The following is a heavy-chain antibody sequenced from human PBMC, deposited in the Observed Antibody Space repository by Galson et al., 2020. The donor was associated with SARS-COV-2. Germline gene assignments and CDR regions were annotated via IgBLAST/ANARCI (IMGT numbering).Heavy chain of an antibody. CDR3: ARRSSNDYGDFVGFDP. Sequence: LSLTCTVSGASLTSNAQYWGWIRQPPGKGLEWIASIYYSGTTYYNPSLKSRLTISVVTSKNQISLKMNSVTAADTAVYYCARRSSNDYGDFVGFDPWGQGMLVTVSS. CDR2: IYYSGTT. V-gene: IGHV4-39*07. J-gene: IGHJ5*02. CDR1: GASLTSNAQY. D-gene: IGHD4-17*01.